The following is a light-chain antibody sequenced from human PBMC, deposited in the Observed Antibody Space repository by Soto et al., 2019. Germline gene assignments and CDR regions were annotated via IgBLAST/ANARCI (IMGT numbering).Light chain of an antibody. V-gene: IGLV2-11*01. CDR2: DVT. Sequence: QSVLTQPRSVSGSPGQSVTISCTGTSSDVGGYNYVSWYQQHPGKAPKLMISDVTKRPSGVPDRFSGSKSGNTASLSISGLQAEDEADYYCCSHAGSYTFGVFGGGTQLTVL. J-gene: IGLJ2*01. CDR1: SSDVGGYNY. CDR3: CSHAGSYTFGV.